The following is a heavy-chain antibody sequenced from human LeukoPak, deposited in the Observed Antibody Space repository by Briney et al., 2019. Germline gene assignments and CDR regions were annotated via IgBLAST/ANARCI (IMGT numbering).Heavy chain of an antibody. J-gene: IGHJ4*02. V-gene: IGHV4-30-4*01. CDR2: FYHTGTT. CDR3: ARSGDYYDSSGEFDY. Sequence: SQTLSLTCSVSGVSISSGNSYWSWIRPSPGKGLEWLGYFYHTGTTQYNPCFQSRVTITADRSQNQFSLRLSSVTAANTAVYYCARSGDYYDSSGEFDYWGQGTRVTVSS. D-gene: IGHD3-22*01. CDR1: GVSISSGNSY.